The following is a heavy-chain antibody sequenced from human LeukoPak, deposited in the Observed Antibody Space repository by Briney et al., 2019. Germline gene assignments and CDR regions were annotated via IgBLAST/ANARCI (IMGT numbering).Heavy chain of an antibody. Sequence: SQTLSLTCTVSGGSISSGSYYWSWIRQPAGKGLEWIGRIYTSGSTNYNPSLKSRVTMSVDTSKNQFSLKLSSVTAADTAVYYCARAQVVVVVAARISYYYYYMDVWGKGTTVTISS. CDR3: ARAQVVVVVAARISYYYYYMDV. V-gene: IGHV4-61*02. J-gene: IGHJ6*03. D-gene: IGHD2-15*01. CDR2: IYTSGST. CDR1: GGSISSGSYY.